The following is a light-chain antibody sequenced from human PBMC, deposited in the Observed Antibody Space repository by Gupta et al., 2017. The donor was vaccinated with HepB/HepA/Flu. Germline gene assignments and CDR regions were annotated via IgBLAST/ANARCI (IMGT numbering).Light chain of an antibody. V-gene: IGLV10-54*04. J-gene: IGLJ2*01. CDR1: SNNVGNQG. CDR2: KNN. CDR3: AVWDSSLSAQV. Sequence: QAGLTQPPSVSTGLSQTATLTCTWNSNNVGNQGAAWLQQHQGHPPKLLSYKNNNRPSGISERFSASRSGNTASLSSTGLQPEDEADYYCAVWDSSLSAQVFGGGTKLTVL.